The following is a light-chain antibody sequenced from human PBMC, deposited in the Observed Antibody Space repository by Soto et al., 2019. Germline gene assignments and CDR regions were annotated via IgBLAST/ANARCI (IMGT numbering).Light chain of an antibody. CDR1: QGISNY. J-gene: IGKJ3*01. Sequence: DIKMTQSPSSLSASVGDRVTITCRASQGISNYLAWYQQKPGKVPKLLVYAASTLQSVVPSRFSGSGSGTDFTLTISSLQPEDGETYYCQKYNSARFTFGPGNKVDIK. CDR2: AAS. V-gene: IGKV1-27*01. CDR3: QKYNSARFT.